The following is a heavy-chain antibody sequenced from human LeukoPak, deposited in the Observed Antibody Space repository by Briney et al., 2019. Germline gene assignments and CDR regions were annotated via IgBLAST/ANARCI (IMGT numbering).Heavy chain of an antibody. J-gene: IGHJ4*02. CDR3: ARKRSAYCSGGSCYRERNTYFDY. D-gene: IGHD2-15*01. CDR2: INHSGST. Sequence: PSETLSLTCAVYGGSFSGYYWSWIRQPPGKGLEWIGEINHSGSTNYNPSLKSRVTISVDTSKNQFSLKLSSVTAADTAVYYCARKRSAYCSGGSCYRERNTYFDYWGQGTLVTVSS. CDR1: GGSFSGYY. V-gene: IGHV4-34*01.